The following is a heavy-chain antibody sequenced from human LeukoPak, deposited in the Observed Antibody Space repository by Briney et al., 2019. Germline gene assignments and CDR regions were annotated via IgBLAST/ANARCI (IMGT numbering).Heavy chain of an antibody. CDR3: AKDRRVGNWFDP. CDR1: GFTFSSYG. D-gene: IGHD1-26*01. V-gene: IGHV3-30*18. CDR2: ISYDGSNK. J-gene: IGHJ5*02. Sequence: KPGGSLRLSCAASGFTFSSYGMHWVHQAPGKGLEWVAVISYDGSNKYYADSVKGRFTISRDNSKNTLYLQMNSLRAEDTAVYYCAKDRRVGNWFDPWGQGTLVTVSS.